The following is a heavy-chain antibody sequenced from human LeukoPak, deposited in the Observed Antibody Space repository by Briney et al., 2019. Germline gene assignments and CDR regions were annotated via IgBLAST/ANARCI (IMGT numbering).Heavy chain of an antibody. Sequence: ASVKVSCKASGFTFSGYYVQWVRQAPGQGLEWMGIINPSDGSTKYAQKFQGRVTMTGDTSTSTVYMEVSSLRSEDTAVYYCARDGLQTRYNWNDEGRKNWLDPWGQGTLVTVSS. CDR1: GFTFSGYY. D-gene: IGHD1-1*01. CDR2: INPSDGST. V-gene: IGHV1-46*01. CDR3: ARDGLQTRYNWNDEGRKNWLDP. J-gene: IGHJ5*02.